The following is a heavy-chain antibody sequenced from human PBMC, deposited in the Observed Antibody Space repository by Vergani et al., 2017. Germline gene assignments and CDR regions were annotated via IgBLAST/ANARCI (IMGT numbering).Heavy chain of an antibody. CDR2: IYPGDSDT. Sequence: EVQLVQSGAEVKKPGESLKISCKGSGYSFTSYWIGWVRQMPGKGLEWMGIIYPGDSDTRYSPSFQGQVTISADKSISTAYLQWSSLKASDTAMYYCARRRYCSSTSCYNGGRAFDSWGQGTMVTVSS. D-gene: IGHD2-2*02. CDR1: GYSFTSYW. CDR3: ARRRYCSSTSCYNGGRAFDS. V-gene: IGHV5-51*03. J-gene: IGHJ3*02.